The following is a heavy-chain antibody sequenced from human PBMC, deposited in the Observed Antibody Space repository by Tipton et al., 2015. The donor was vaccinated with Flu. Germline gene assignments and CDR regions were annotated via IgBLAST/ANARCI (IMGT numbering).Heavy chain of an antibody. V-gene: IGHV4-34*01. Sequence: GLVKPSETLSRTCAVYGASFSGYYWSWIRQSPGKGLEWIGEINHSGGTNYNPSLKSRVTISVDTSKNQFSLKLRSVTAADTAVYYCARGRMAVATHNWFDPWGQGSLVTVSS. CDR1: GASFSGYY. J-gene: IGHJ5*02. D-gene: IGHD5-24*01. CDR2: INHSGGT. CDR3: ARGRMAVATHNWFDP.